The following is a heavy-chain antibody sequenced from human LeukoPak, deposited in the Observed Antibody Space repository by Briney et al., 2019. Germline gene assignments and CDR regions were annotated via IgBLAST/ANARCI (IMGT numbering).Heavy chain of an antibody. V-gene: IGHV3-23*01. J-gene: IGHJ5*02. D-gene: IGHD3-3*01. CDR3: AKIRGYDFWSGCYT. CDR1: GFTFSSYA. Sequence: GGSLRLSCAASGFTFSSYAMSWVRQAPGKGLEWVSAISGSGGSTYYADSVKGRFTISRDNSKNTLYLQMNSLRAEDTAVYYCAKIRGYDFWSGCYTWGQGTLVTVSS. CDR2: ISGSGGST.